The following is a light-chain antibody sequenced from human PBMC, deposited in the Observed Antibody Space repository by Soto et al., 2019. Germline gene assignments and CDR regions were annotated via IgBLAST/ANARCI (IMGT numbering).Light chain of an antibody. CDR1: SSDVGAYNY. Sequence: QSVLTQPASVSGSPGQSITISCTGTSSDVGAYNYVSWYQHHPGKAPKLIIYEVSNRPSGVSTRFSGSKSGNTASLTISGLQGEDEAEYHCASYTNTGILAIFGGGTKLTVL. CDR2: EVS. CDR3: ASYTNTGILAI. V-gene: IGLV2-14*01. J-gene: IGLJ2*01.